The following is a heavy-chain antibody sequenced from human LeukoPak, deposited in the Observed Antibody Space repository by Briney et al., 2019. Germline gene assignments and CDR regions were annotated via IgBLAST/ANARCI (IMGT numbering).Heavy chain of an antibody. Sequence: PGGSLRLSCVASGFTFSSYWMTWVRQAPGRGLERVANIKEDGSRTYYMDSVKGRFTISRDNAKSSLCLQMNSLRAEDTAVYYCAKDEVEQWLELYYYYYGMDVWGQGTTVTVSS. D-gene: IGHD6-19*01. CDR1: GFTFSSYW. CDR3: AKDEVEQWLELYYYYYGMDV. CDR2: IKEDGSRT. V-gene: IGHV3-7*01. J-gene: IGHJ6*02.